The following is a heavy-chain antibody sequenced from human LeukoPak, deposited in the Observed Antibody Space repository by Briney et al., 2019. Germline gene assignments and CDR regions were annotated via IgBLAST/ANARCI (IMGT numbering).Heavy chain of an antibody. Sequence: GGSLRLSCAASGFTFDDYAMHWARQAPGTGLEGGSGISWNSGSIGYADSVKGRFTISRDNAKNSLYLQMNSLRAEDTALYYCAKDMRGQGGNAFDYWGQGTLVTVSS. CDR1: GFTFDDYA. CDR2: ISWNSGSI. J-gene: IGHJ4*02. D-gene: IGHD4-23*01. V-gene: IGHV3-9*01. CDR3: AKDMRGQGGNAFDY.